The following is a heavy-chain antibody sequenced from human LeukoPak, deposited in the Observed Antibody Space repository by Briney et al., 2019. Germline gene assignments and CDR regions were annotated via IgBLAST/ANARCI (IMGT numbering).Heavy chain of an antibody. J-gene: IGHJ3*01. V-gene: IGHV1-2*02. CDR3: ARIGAHYDSDGEYYSHGFDE. D-gene: IGHD2-21*01. Sequence: ASVKVSCKTSGYTFTDYYIHWVRQAPGQGLEWMGWVNPHSGPTTYAQKFQGRVSMTTDTSINTVHVEMSRLRLDDTALYFCARIGAHYDSDGEYYSHGFDEWGQGKMVTVSS. CDR1: GYTFTDYY. CDR2: VNPHSGPT.